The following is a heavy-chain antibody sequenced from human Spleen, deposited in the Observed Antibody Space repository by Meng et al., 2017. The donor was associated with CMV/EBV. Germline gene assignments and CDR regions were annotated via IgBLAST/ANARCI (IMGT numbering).Heavy chain of an antibody. D-gene: IGHD2-15*01. CDR3: AREKGGFDI. J-gene: IGHJ3*02. CDR2: INPSGGST. Sequence: ASVKVSCKASGYTFTSYGISWVRQAPGQGLEWMGIINPSGGSTSYAQKFQGRVTMTRDTSTSTVYMELISLRSEDTAVYYCAREKGGFDIWGQGTVVTVSS. V-gene: IGHV1-46*01. CDR1: GYTFTSYG.